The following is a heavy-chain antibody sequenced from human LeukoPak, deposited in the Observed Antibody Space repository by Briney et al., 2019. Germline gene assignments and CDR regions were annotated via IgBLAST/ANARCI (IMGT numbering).Heavy chain of an antibody. CDR3: ARRVYDYVWGSSFFDY. V-gene: IGHV3-48*02. D-gene: IGHD3-16*01. J-gene: IGHJ4*02. CDR1: GFTFSSYS. CDR2: ISSSSTI. Sequence: AGGSLRLSCAASGFTFSSYSMTWVRQAPGKGLEWVSYISSSSTIYYADSVKGRFTISRDNAKNSLYLQMNSLRDEDTAVYYCARRVYDYVWGSSFFDYWGQGTLVTVSS.